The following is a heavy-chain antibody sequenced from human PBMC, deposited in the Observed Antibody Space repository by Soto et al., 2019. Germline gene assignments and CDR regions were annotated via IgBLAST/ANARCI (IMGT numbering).Heavy chain of an antibody. CDR2: ISGRGGST. Sequence: EVQLLESGGGLVQPGGSLRPSCAASGSTFTTYAMSWVRQAPGKGLEWAPAISGRGGSTSYADSVKGRSTIPRDNSKNTLYLQMNSLRAEDTAVYYCAKAPPGYSSSWFRWGYFDLWGRGTLVTVSS. D-gene: IGHD6-13*01. V-gene: IGHV3-23*01. CDR3: AKAPPGYSSSWFRWGYFDL. CDR1: GSTFTTYA. J-gene: IGHJ2*01.